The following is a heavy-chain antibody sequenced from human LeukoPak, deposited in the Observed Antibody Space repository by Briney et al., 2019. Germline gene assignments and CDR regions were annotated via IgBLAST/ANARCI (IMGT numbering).Heavy chain of an antibody. CDR1: GGTFSSYA. V-gene: IGHV1-69*05. J-gene: IGHJ4*02. CDR2: IIPFFATA. D-gene: IGHD3-3*01. Sequence: GASVKVSCKASGGTFSSYAISWVRQAPGQGLEWMGGIIPFFATANYAQKFQGRVTITRDTSASTAYMELSSLRSEDTAVYYCARVLLYDFWSGYRAEYFDYWGQGTLVTVSS. CDR3: ARVLLYDFWSGYRAEYFDY.